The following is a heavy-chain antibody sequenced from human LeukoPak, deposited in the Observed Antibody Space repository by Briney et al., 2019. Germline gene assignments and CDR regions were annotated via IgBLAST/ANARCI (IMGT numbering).Heavy chain of an antibody. CDR1: GFTVSSNY. Sequence: PGGSLRLSCAASGFTVSSNYMSWVRQAPGKGLEWVSVIYSGGSTYYADSVKDRFTISRDNAKNSLYLQMNSLRAEDTAVYYCARERGYSGYDYFIDSPSDYWGQGTLVTVSS. CDR3: ARERGYSGYDYFIDSPSDY. J-gene: IGHJ4*02. D-gene: IGHD5-12*01. CDR2: IYSGGST. V-gene: IGHV3-66*01.